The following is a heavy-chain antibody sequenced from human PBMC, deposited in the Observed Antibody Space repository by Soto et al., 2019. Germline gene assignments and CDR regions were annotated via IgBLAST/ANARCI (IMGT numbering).Heavy chain of an antibody. J-gene: IGHJ3*02. CDR3: TRRRITMIVVVYDAFDI. V-gene: IGHV4-4*02. CDR2: IYHSGST. D-gene: IGHD3-22*01. Sequence: QVQLQESGPGLVKPSGTLSLTCAVSGGSISSSYWWSWVRQPPGKGLEWIGAIYHSGSTNYNPSLKSRVTISVDKSKNQFSLKLSSVTAADTAVYYCTRRRITMIVVVYDAFDIWGQATTVTVSS. CDR1: GGSISSSYW.